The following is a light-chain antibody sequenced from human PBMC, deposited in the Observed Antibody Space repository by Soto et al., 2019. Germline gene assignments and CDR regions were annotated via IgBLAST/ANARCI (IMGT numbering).Light chain of an antibody. J-gene: IGKJ2*01. CDR2: GAS. CDR1: QSVDSRY. V-gene: IGKV3-15*01. CDR3: QQYNNWPPGT. Sequence: EIVLTQSPGTLSLSPGDRASLSCRASQSVDSRYLAWYQQKPGQAPRLLIYGASTRATGIPARFSGSGSGTEFTLTISSLQSEDFAVYYCQQYNNWPPGTFGQGTKLEIK.